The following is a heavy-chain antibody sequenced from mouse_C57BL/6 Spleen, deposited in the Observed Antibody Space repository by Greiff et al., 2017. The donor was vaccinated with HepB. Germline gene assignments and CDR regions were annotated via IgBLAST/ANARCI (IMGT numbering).Heavy chain of an antibody. V-gene: IGHV1-74*01. CDR1: GYTFTSYW. D-gene: IGHD3-2*02. Sequence: QVQLKQPGAELVKPGASVKVSCKASGYTFTSYWMHWVKQRPGQGLEWIGRIHPSDSDTNYNQKFKGKATLTVDKSSSTAYMQLSSLTSEDSAVYYCANSSGYDYAMDYWGQGTSVTVSS. CDR3: ANSSGYDYAMDY. J-gene: IGHJ4*01. CDR2: IHPSDSDT.